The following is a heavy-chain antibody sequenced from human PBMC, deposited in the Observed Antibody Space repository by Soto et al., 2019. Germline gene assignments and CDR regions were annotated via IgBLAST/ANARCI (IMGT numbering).Heavy chain of an antibody. J-gene: IGHJ4*02. CDR2: IDTSSRFR. D-gene: IGHD6-13*01. CDR3: ARDRGRQLWGQLDS. CDR1: GFTFSSHN. V-gene: IGHV3-21*01. Sequence: DVQLVESGGGLVKPGGSLRLSCVASGFTFSSHNMNWVRQAPGKGLEWVSSIDTSSRFRYYADSMKGRFTISRDNAKNTLFLQMNSLRAEDTAVYDCARDRGRQLWGQLDSWDQGTLVTVSS.